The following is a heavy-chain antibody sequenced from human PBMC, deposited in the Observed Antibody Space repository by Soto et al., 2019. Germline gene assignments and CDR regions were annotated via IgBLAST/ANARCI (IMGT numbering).Heavy chain of an antibody. CDR2: IYPSGMP. V-gene: IGHV4-30-2*01. CDR1: GGSISNAAYS. Sequence: KSSETLSLTCTVSGGSISNAAYSWSWIRQPPGKGLEWIGYIYPSGMPFYNPSLKSRVTISVDTSKNQFSLKLSSVTAADTAVYYCARSPVRKTSSWLLWGQGTLVTVSS. CDR3: ARSPVRKTSSWLL. D-gene: IGHD6-13*01. J-gene: IGHJ4*02.